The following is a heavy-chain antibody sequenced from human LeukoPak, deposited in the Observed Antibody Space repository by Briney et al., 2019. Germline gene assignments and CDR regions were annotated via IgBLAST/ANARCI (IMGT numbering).Heavy chain of an antibody. CDR1: GFTFSSYE. J-gene: IGHJ4*02. CDR2: ISSSGSTI. D-gene: IGHD3-22*01. V-gene: IGHV3-48*03. Sequence: GGSLRLSCAASGFTFSSYEMNWVRQAQGKGLEWVSYISSSGSTIYYADSVKGRFTISRDNAKNSLYLQMNSLRAEDTAVYYCARAGSSYYYDSSPGDYWGQGTLVTVSS. CDR3: ARAGSSYYYDSSPGDY.